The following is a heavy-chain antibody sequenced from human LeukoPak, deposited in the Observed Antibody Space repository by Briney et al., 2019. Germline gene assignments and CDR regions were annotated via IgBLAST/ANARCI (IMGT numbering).Heavy chain of an antibody. Sequence: GGSLRLSCAASGFTFSSYAMSWVRQAPGKGLEWVSGISGSGGSTYYADSVKGRFTISRDNAKNTLYLQMNSLRAEDTAVYHCARDRGGSAFDILGQGTMVTVSS. CDR2: ISGSGGST. V-gene: IGHV3-23*01. D-gene: IGHD3-10*01. CDR3: ARDRGGSAFDI. CDR1: GFTFSSYA. J-gene: IGHJ3*02.